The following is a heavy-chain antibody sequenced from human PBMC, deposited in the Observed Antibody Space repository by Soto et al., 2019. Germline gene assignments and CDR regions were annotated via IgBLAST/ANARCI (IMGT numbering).Heavy chain of an antibody. CDR2: ISYDGSSK. D-gene: IGHD4-17*01. J-gene: IGHJ4*02. Sequence: QVQLVESGGGVVQPGRSLRLSCAASGFTFSSYGMHWVRQAPGKGLEWVAVISYDGSSKYYADSVRGRFSISRDNSKKTWSLQMNSLRAEDTAVYYCAKLASPPGDLDYWGQGTLVTVSS. CDR1: GFTFSSYG. V-gene: IGHV3-30*18. CDR3: AKLASPPGDLDY.